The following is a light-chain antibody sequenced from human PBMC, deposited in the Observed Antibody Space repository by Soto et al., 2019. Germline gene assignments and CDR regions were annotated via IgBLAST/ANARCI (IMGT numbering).Light chain of an antibody. Sequence: HSVLTQPPSVSGAPGQRVTISCTGSSSNIGAGYDVHWYQQLPGTAPKLLIYGNSNRPSGVPDRFAGSKSGTSASLAITGLQAEDEADYYCQSYDSSLSVVVFGGGTQRTVL. CDR2: GNS. CDR1: SSNIGAGYD. CDR3: QSYDSSLSVVV. J-gene: IGLJ2*01. V-gene: IGLV1-40*01.